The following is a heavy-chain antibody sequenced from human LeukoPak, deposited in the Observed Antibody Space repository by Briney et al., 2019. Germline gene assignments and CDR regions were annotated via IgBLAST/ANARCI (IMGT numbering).Heavy chain of an antibody. CDR1: GFTFSDYG. CDR2: ISSISSTI. CDR3: AREWDS. J-gene: IGHJ4*02. V-gene: IGHV3-48*01. Sequence: PGGSLRLSCVASGFTFSDYGMNWVRQAPGKGLEWVSHISSISSTIKYGDSVKGQFTISRDNAKNSLYLQMNSLRAEDTAVYYCAREWDSWGQGTLVTVSS.